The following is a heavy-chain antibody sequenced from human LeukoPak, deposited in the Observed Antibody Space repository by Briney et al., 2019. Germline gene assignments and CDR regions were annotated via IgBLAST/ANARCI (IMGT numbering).Heavy chain of an antibody. D-gene: IGHD3-10*01. CDR2: IYYSGYT. CDR1: GGSISSYY. Sequence: SETLSLTCTVSGGSISSYYWSWIRQPPGKGLKWIGNIYYSGYTTYSPSLRSRVTISVDTSKNQFSLKLSSVTAADTAVYYCARGGYYGSGSYYNAHYYYYMDVWGKGTTVTVSS. V-gene: IGHV4-59*01. J-gene: IGHJ6*03. CDR3: ARGGYYGSGSYYNAHYYYYMDV.